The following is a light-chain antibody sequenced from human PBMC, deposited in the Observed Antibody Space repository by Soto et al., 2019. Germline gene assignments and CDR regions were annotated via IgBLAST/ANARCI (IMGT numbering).Light chain of an antibody. CDR2: EVS. Sequence: QSALTQPPSASGSPGQTVTISCTGTSSDVRDYNYVSWYQQHPGKAPKLMIYEVSKRPSGVPDRFSGSKSGNTASLTVSGLQAEDEADYYCRSYAGSNNVVFGGGTKLTVL. CDR1: SSDVRDYNY. CDR3: RSYAGSNNVV. V-gene: IGLV2-8*01. J-gene: IGLJ2*01.